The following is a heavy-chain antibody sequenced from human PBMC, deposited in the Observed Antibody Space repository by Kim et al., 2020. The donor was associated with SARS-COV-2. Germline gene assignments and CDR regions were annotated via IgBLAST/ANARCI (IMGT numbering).Heavy chain of an antibody. V-gene: IGHV3-23*01. D-gene: IGHD3-3*01. J-gene: IGHJ4*02. CDR3: AKDEGSRFLEWLCDY. Sequence: DSVKGRFTISRDNSKNTRYLQMTSLRAEDTAVYYGAKDEGSRFLEWLCDYWGQGTLVTVSS.